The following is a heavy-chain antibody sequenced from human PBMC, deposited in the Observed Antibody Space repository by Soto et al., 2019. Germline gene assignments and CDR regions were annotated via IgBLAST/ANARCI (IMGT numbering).Heavy chain of an antibody. V-gene: IGHV3-23*01. Sequence: EVQLLESGGGLVQPGGSLRLSCAASGFTFSSYAMSWVRQAPGKGLEWVSAISGSGGSTYYADSVKGRFTISRDKSKSTLYLQMNSLRAEDTAVYYCAKDLVGGWGFDIWGQGTMVTVSS. CDR2: ISGSGGST. CDR1: GFTFSSYA. J-gene: IGHJ3*02. CDR3: AKDLVGGWGFDI. D-gene: IGHD6-6*01.